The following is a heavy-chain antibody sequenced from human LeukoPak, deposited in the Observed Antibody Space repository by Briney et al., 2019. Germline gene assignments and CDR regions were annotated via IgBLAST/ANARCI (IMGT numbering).Heavy chain of an antibody. Sequence: GGSLRLSCAVSGITLSNYGMSWVRQAPGKGLEWVAGIYDSGGSTSYADSVKGRFTISRDNPRNTLYLQMNSLRAEDTAVYYCAREGISGSFFDYWGQGTLVTVSS. CDR1: GITLSNYG. CDR2: IYDSGGST. V-gene: IGHV3-23*01. CDR3: AREGISGSFFDY. D-gene: IGHD1-26*01. J-gene: IGHJ4*02.